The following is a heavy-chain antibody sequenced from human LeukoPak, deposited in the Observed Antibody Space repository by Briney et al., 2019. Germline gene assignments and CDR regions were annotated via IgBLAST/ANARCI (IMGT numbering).Heavy chain of an antibody. J-gene: IGHJ6*03. CDR2: IIPIFGTA. CDR1: GYTFTSYG. D-gene: IGHD5-24*01. CDR3: ARGWRGRDGYNYPYYYYYMDV. Sequence: GASVKVSCKASGYTFTSYGISWVRQAPGQGLEWMGGIIPIFGTANYAQKSQGRVTITTDESTSTAYMELSSLRSEDTAVYYCARGWRGRDGYNYPYYYYYMDVWGKGTTVTVSS. V-gene: IGHV1-69*05.